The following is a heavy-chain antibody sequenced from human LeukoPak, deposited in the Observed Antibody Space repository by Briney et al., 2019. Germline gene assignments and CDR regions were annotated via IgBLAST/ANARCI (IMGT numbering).Heavy chain of an antibody. CDR1: GSTFSSYW. Sequence: GGSLRLSCAASGSTFSSYWMHWVRQTPGKGLVWVSRIKRDGSSTNYADSVKGRFTISRDNAKNVLYLQMNSLRAEDTAVYYCAREVAVAGSQFDYWGQGTLVTASS. V-gene: IGHV3-74*01. CDR2: IKRDGSST. J-gene: IGHJ4*02. CDR3: AREVAVAGSQFDY. D-gene: IGHD6-13*01.